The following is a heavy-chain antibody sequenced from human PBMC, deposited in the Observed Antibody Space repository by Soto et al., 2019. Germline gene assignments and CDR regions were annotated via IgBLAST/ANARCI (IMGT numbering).Heavy chain of an antibody. CDR3: ARQSQYCSSTSCYAGWFDP. Sequence: GESLKISWKGSGYSFTSYWIGWVRQMPGKGLEWMGIIYPGDSDTRYSPSFQGQVTISADKSISTAYLQWSSLKASDTAMYYCARQSQYCSSTSCYAGWFDPWGRGTLVTVSS. D-gene: IGHD2-2*01. V-gene: IGHV5-51*01. J-gene: IGHJ5*02. CDR2: IYPGDSDT. CDR1: GYSFTSYW.